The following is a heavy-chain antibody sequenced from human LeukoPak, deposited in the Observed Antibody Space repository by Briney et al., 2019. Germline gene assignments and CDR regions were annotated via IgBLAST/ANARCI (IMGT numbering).Heavy chain of an antibody. CDR1: GFTFSSYA. J-gene: IGHJ4*02. Sequence: GGSLRLSCAAAGFTFSSYAMTWVRQAPGKGLEWVSSISGSGSTYYADSVKGRFTISRDSSKNTLYLQMNSLRAEDTAIYYCAKVSISPIYYFDYWGQGTLVTVSS. D-gene: IGHD3-3*02. CDR3: AKVSISPIYYFDY. CDR2: ISGSGST. V-gene: IGHV3-23*01.